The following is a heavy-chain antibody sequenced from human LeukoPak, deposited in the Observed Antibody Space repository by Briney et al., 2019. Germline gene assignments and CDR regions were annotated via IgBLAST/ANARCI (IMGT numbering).Heavy chain of an antibody. V-gene: IGHV3-11*01. CDR1: GFTFSDYY. D-gene: IGHD2-21*02. CDR2: ISSSGSTI. Sequence: GGSLRLSCAASGFTFSDYYMSWIRQAPGKGLERVSYISSSGSTIYYADSVKGRFTITRDNAKNSLYLQMNSLRAEDTAVYYCARVIVVVTATTYYFDYWGQGTLVTVSS. CDR3: ARVIVVVTATTYYFDY. J-gene: IGHJ4*02.